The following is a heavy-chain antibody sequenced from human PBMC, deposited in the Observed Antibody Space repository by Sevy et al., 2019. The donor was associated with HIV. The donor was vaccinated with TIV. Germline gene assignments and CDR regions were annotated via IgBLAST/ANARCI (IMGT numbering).Heavy chain of an antibody. CDR3: ARESIAAPPVDY. CDR1: GFTFSSYS. J-gene: IGHJ4*02. D-gene: IGHD6-6*01. Sequence: GGSLRLSCAASGFTFSSYSMNWVRQAPGKGLEWVSSISNSSSYIYYADSVKGRFTISRDNAKNSLYLQMNSLRAEDTAVYYCARESIAAPPVDYWGQGTLVTVSS. V-gene: IGHV3-21*01. CDR2: ISNSSSYI.